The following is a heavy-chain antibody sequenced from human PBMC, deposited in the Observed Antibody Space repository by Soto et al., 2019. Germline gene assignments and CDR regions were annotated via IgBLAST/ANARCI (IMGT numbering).Heavy chain of an antibody. V-gene: IGHV4-31*11. J-gene: IGHJ4*02. D-gene: IGHD3-22*01. CDR3: ARGPNIYYDTSGHGESSLDY. CDR1: GYSIRNGGYY. Sequence: PSETLSLTCAVSGYSIRNGGYYWSWIRQHPGKGLEWIGYIYYSGSTSYNSSLKSRVSISVDTSKNEFSLKLSSVTAADTAVYYCARGPNIYYDTSGHGESSLDYWGQGTLVTVSS. CDR2: IYYSGST.